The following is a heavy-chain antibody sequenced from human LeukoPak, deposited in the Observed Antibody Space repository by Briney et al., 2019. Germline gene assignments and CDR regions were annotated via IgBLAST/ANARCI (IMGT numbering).Heavy chain of an antibody. V-gene: IGHV4-61*02. CDR1: GGSISSSSYY. CDR3: AREEGYRPFDY. CDR2: IYTSGNT. J-gene: IGHJ4*02. Sequence: SETLSLTCTVSGGSISSSSYYWGWIRQPAGKGLEWIGRIYTSGNTNYNPSLKSRVTMSVDTSKNQFTLKLSSVTAADTAVYYCAREEGYRPFDYWGQGTLVTVSS. D-gene: IGHD3-16*02.